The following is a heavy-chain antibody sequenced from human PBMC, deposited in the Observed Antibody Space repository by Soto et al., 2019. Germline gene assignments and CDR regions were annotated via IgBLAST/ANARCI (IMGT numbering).Heavy chain of an antibody. J-gene: IGHJ3*01. V-gene: IGHV6-1*01. CDR3: ARDNPTYGGGDCYTDAFDF. CDR2: TYYRSKWYN. Sequence: SQTLSLTCAISGDSVSSNSAAWNWIRQSPSRGLEWLGRTYYRSKWYNDYAVSVKSRITINPDTSKNQFSLQLNSVTPEDTAVYYCARDNPTYGGGDCYTDAFDFWGQGTMVTVSS. D-gene: IGHD2-21*02. CDR1: GDSVSSNSAA.